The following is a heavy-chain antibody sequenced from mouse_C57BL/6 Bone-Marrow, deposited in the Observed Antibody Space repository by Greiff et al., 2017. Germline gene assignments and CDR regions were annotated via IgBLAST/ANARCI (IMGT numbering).Heavy chain of an antibody. V-gene: IGHV5-9*01. D-gene: IGHD2-4*01. CDR3: ARRGITRDYFDY. J-gene: IGHJ2*01. Sequence: EVKLVESGGGLVKPGGSLKLSCAASGFTFSSYTMSWVRQTPEKRLEWVATISGGGGNIYYPDSVKGLFTISSNHAKNTLYLSMSSLRSEDTALYYCARRGITRDYFDYWGQGTTLTVSS. CDR1: GFTFSSYT. CDR2: ISGGGGNI.